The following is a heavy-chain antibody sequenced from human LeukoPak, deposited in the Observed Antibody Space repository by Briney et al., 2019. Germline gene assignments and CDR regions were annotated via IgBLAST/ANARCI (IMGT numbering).Heavy chain of an antibody. CDR2: ISYDGSNK. CDR1: GFTFSSYG. CDR3: ARDLSGSWYGYVDY. V-gene: IGHV3-30*03. D-gene: IGHD6-13*01. J-gene: IGHJ4*02. Sequence: GRSLRLSCAASGFTFSSYGMHWVRQAPGKGLEWVAVISYDGSNKYYADSVKGRFTISRDNSKNTLYLQMNSLRAEDTAVYYCARDLSGSWYGYVDYWGQGTLVTVSS.